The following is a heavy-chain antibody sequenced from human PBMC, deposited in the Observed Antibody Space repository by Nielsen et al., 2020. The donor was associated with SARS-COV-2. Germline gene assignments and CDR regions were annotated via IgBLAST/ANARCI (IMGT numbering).Heavy chain of an antibody. CDR3: ARTLWFGGRNWFDP. CDR2: IFSNDEK. CDR1: GFSLSNARMG. D-gene: IGHD3-10*01. J-gene: IGHJ5*02. V-gene: IGHV2-26*01. Sequence: SGPTLVKPTETLTLTCTVSGFSLSNARMGVSWIRQPPGKALEWLAHIFSNDEKSYSTSLKSRLTISKDTSKSQVVLTMTNMDPVDTATYYCARTLWFGGRNWFDPWGQGTLVTVSS.